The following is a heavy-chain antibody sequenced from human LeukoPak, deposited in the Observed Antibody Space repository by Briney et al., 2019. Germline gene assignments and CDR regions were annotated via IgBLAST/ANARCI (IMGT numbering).Heavy chain of an antibody. J-gene: IGHJ3*02. D-gene: IGHD1-26*01. CDR2: I. Sequence: GGSLRLSCAASGFTFSSYSMNWVRQAPGKGLEWVSVIDSVKGRFTISRDNSKNTLYLQMNNLRAEDTAMYYCAREMYSGMYNDAFDIWGQGTKVTVSS. V-gene: IGHV3-53*01. CDR3: AREMYSGMYNDAFDI. CDR1: GFTFSSYS.